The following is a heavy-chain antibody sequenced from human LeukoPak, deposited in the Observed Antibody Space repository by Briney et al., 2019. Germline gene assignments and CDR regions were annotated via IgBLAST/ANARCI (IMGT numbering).Heavy chain of an antibody. J-gene: IGHJ4*02. CDR1: GFTFSDYW. Sequence: GGSLRLSCAASGFTFSDYWMTWVRQAPGKGLEWVSNIKQDGSEKYYVDSVKGRFSISRDNAKNSLYLQMNSLRVEDTAVYYCARGDHSNYVGIDYWGQGTLVTVSS. V-gene: IGHV3-7*01. CDR3: ARGDHSNYVGIDY. D-gene: IGHD4-11*01. CDR2: IKQDGSEK.